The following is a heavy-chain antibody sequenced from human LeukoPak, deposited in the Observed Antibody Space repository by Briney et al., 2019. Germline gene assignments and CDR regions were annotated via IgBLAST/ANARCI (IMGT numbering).Heavy chain of an antibody. V-gene: IGHV3-23*01. J-gene: IGHJ4*02. D-gene: IGHD3-3*01. CDR2: ISNNGGYT. CDR1: GFTFSSSA. CDR3: AKDMDFWSGSDY. Sequence: PGGSLRLSCAASGFTFSSSAMSWVRQAPGKGLEWVSAISNNGGYTYYADSVKGRFTISRDNAENSLYLEMNSLRPEDTALYYCAKDMDFWSGSDYWGQGTLVTVSS.